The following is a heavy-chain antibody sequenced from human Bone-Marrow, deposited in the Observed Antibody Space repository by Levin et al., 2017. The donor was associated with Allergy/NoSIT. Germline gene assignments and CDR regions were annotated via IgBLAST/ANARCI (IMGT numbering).Heavy chain of an antibody. CDR2: INYRGST. J-gene: IGHJ6*02. Sequence: SETLSLTCTVSGGSVSGGTYYWSWIRQPPGKGLEWIGYINYRGSTKYNPSLKSRVTISVDTSKNEFSLKVSTVTAADAAVYHCARNRIVVSGGNDYYYGMDVWGHGTTVTVSS. CDR1: GGSVSGGTYY. D-gene: IGHD2-8*02. V-gene: IGHV4-61*01. CDR3: ARNRIVVSGGNDYYYGMDV.